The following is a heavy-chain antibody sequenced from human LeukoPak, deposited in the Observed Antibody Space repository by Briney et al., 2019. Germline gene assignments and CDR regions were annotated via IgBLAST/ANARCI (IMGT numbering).Heavy chain of an antibody. CDR2: IYYSGST. CDR1: GGSISSYY. J-gene: IGHJ6*02. CDR3: ARVRNYVHPPCYYYGMDV. V-gene: IGHV4-59*01. Sequence: PSETLSLTCTVSGGSISSYYWSWVRQPPGKGLEWIGYIYYSGSTNYNPSLKSRVTISVDTSKNQFSLKLSSVTAADTAVYYCARVRNYVHPPCYYYGMDVWGQGTTVTVSS. D-gene: IGHD1-7*01.